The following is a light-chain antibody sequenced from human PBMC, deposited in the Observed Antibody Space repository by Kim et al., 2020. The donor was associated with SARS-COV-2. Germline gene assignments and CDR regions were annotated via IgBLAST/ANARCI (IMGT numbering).Light chain of an antibody. Sequence: KTVTISGARSSGSIASFYVQWYQQRPGSAPTTVIYEDYQRPSGVPDRFSGSIDSSSNSASLTISGLKTEDEADYYCQSYDGSNYVVFGGGTQLTVL. V-gene: IGLV6-57*03. CDR1: SGSIASFY. CDR2: EDY. J-gene: IGLJ2*01. CDR3: QSYDGSNYVV.